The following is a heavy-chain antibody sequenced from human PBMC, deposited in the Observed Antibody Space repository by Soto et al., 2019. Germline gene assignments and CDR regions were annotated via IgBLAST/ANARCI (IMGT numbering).Heavy chain of an antibody. CDR3: AREGGSGWPRAAFDV. CDR2: ISSGGST. Sequence: EVQLVESGGGLIQPGGSLRPSCAASGFTVSINYMSWVRQAPGKGLEWVSVISSGGSTYYADSVKGRFTISSDNSKNTLYLQMNSLRVEATAVYYCAREGGSGWPRAAFDVWGQGTMVTVSS. CDR1: GFTVSINY. D-gene: IGHD6-19*01. V-gene: IGHV3-53*01. J-gene: IGHJ3*01.